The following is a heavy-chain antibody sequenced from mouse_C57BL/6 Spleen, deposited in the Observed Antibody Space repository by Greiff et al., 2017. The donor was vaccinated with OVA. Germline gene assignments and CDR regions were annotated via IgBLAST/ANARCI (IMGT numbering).Heavy chain of an antibody. CDR2: INPYNGGT. CDR3: ARRGITTVVATDY. CDR1: GYTFTDYY. D-gene: IGHD1-1*01. Sequence: EVQLQQPGPVLVKPGASVKMSCKASGYTFTDYYMNWVKQSHGKSLEWIGVINPYNGGTSYNQKFKGKATLTVDKSSSTAYMELNSLTSEDSAVYYCARRGITTVVATDYWGQGTTLTVSS. J-gene: IGHJ2*01. V-gene: IGHV1-19*01.